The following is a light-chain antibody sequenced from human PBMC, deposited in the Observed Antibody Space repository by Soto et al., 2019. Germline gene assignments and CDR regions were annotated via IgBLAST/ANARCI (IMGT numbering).Light chain of an antibody. CDR3: QQLNSYPIT. Sequence: DIQMTQSPSSLSASVGARVTITCRASQSISSYLNWYQQKPGKAPKLLIYAASSLQSGVPSRFSGSGSGTECTLTISSLQPEDFATYYCQQLNSYPITFGQGTRLEIK. CDR1: QSISSY. J-gene: IGKJ5*01. CDR2: AAS. V-gene: IGKV1-9*01.